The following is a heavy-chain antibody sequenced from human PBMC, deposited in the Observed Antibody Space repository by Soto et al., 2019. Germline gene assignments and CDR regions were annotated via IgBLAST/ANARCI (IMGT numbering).Heavy chain of an antibody. CDR1: GFTFSSYA. J-gene: IGHJ4*02. CDR3: AKYRGSSSWEHFDY. V-gene: IGHV3-23*01. Sequence: GGSLRLSXAASGFTFSSYAMSWVRQAPGKGLEWVSAISGSGDSRYYADSVKGRFTISRDNSKNTLYLQMNSLRVEDTAVYYCAKYRGSSSWEHFDYWGQGTLVTVSS. CDR2: ISGSGDSR. D-gene: IGHD6-13*01.